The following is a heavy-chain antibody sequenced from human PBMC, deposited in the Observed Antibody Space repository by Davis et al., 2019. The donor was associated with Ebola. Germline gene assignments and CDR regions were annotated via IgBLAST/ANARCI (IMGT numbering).Heavy chain of an antibody. J-gene: IGHJ4*02. CDR3: ARGRYSSSSVYFDY. V-gene: IGHV3-33*01. CDR1: GFNFRSYG. Sequence: GESLKISCAASGFNFRSYGMHWVRQAPDKGLEWVAVIWYDGSRKYYGDSVKGRFTISRDNSNNLLYLQMNSLRAEDTAVYYCARGRYSSSSVYFDYWGQGTLVTVSS. CDR2: IWYDGSRK. D-gene: IGHD6-6*01.